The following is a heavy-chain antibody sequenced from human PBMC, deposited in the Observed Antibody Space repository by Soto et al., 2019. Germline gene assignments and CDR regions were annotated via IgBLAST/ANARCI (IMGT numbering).Heavy chain of an antibody. CDR3: ARAQIVALDIPRFYYYGMDV. Sequence: VQLVQSGGGLVKPGGSLRLSCAASGFTFNSYSMNWIRQAPGKGLEWVSCISSSSTDIYYADSVKGRFTISRDNAKNSVYLQMNSLRGEDTAVYYCARAQIVALDIPRFYYYGMDVWGQGNTVNVSS. D-gene: IGHD2-21*01. V-gene: IGHV3-21*01. J-gene: IGHJ6*02. CDR2: ISSSSTDI. CDR1: GFTFNSYS.